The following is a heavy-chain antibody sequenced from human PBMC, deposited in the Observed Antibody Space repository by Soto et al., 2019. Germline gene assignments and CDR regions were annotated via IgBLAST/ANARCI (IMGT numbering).Heavy chain of an antibody. Sequence: GESLKISCQCSGYTFSNFWVGWLRQLPGQGLEWMGIIYPGDHETRYSPSFHGKVTISAEKSINTAYLQWNSLEAADSAFYFCARSPRRSPYFDLWGQGALVTVSS. D-gene: IGHD6-13*01. CDR1: GYTFSNFW. V-gene: IGHV5-51*01. CDR3: ARSPRRSPYFDL. J-gene: IGHJ4*02. CDR2: IYPGDHET.